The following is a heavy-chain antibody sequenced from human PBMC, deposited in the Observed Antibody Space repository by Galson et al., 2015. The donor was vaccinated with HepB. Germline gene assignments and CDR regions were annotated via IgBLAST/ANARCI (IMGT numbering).Heavy chain of an antibody. Sequence: SLRLSCAASGFSFSSYGMHWVRQAPGKGLEWVALIWDDGSKKYYADSVKGRFTISRDNSKNTLYLQMNSLRPEDTAVFYCARRAHYDFWSGYPLGGMDVWGQGTTVTVSS. J-gene: IGHJ6*02. CDR3: ARRAHYDFWSGYPLGGMDV. CDR2: IWDDGSKK. V-gene: IGHV3-33*01. D-gene: IGHD3-3*01. CDR1: GFSFSSYG.